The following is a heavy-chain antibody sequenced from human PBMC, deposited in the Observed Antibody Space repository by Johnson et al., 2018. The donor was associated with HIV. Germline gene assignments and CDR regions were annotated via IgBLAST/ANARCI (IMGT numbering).Heavy chain of an antibody. D-gene: IGHD5-24*01. CDR1: GFTFDDHG. CDR2: INWNGDST. CDR3: ARVGRGGSHAFDI. J-gene: IGHJ3*02. V-gene: IGHV3-20*04. Sequence: VQLVESGGGVVRPGGSLRLSCAASGFTFDDHGMSWVRQGSGKGLEWVSGINWNGDSTGYADSVKGRFTISRDNAKNSLYLQMNSLRAEDTALYYCARVGRGGSHAFDIWGQGTMVTVSS.